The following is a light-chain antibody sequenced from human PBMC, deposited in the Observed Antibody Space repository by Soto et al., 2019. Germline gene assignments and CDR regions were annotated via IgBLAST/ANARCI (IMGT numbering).Light chain of an antibody. CDR3: QQAYDIPRT. CDR2: STS. CDR1: QSISKY. V-gene: IGKV1-39*01. Sequence: DIQMTQSPSSLSASVGDRVTLTCRATQSISKYLNWYQQKPGKAPNLLIYSTSTLQSGVPSRFSGSGSGTDFTLTINSLQPEDFATYYCQQAYDIPRTFGQGDQGGYQ. J-gene: IGKJ1*01.